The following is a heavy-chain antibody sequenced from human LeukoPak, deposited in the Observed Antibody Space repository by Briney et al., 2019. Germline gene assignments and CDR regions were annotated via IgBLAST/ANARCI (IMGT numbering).Heavy chain of an antibody. CDR2: RRRDGSEK. V-gene: IGHV3-7*04. CDR3: ARLALSYYESSGFVY. Sequence: PGGLLRRSCADFGFTFSGYWMGWVRQAPGKGLEWVANRRRDGSEKWYVDSGKGRFIISRDNAKNSLFLQMTSLRAEDTAFYYCARLALSYYESSGFVYWGPGTLVTVSS. D-gene: IGHD3-22*01. CDR1: GFTFSGYW. J-gene: IGHJ4*02.